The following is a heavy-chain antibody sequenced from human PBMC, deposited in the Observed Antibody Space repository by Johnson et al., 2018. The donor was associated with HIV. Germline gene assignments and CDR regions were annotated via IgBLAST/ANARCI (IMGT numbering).Heavy chain of an antibody. D-gene: IGHD4-17*01. V-gene: IGHV3-13*01. Sequence: VQLVESGGGLKQPGGSLRLSCAASGFTFSSYDMHWVRQAPGKGLEWVSTIGTAGDTYYPGSLTGRFTVSSDNSKNTLYLQLNSLRAEDTAVYYCARGRKTVTTVRPAAFDIWGPGTLVTVSS. CDR2: IGTAGDT. CDR3: ARGRKTVTTVRPAAFDI. CDR1: GFTFSSYD. J-gene: IGHJ3*02.